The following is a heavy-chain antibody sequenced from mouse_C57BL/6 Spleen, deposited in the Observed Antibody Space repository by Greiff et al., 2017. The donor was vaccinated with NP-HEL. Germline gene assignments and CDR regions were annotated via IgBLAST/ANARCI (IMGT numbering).Heavy chain of an antibody. Sequence: QVQLQQPGAELVRPGSSVKLSCKASGYTFTSYWMHWVKQRPIQGLEWIGNIDPSDSETHYNQKFKDKATLTVDKSSSTAYMQLSSLTSEDSAVYYCARGAGSRYLGYWGQGTTLTVSS. CDR3: ARGAGSRYLGY. D-gene: IGHD1-1*01. V-gene: IGHV1-52*01. J-gene: IGHJ2*01. CDR1: GYTFTSYW. CDR2: IDPSDSET.